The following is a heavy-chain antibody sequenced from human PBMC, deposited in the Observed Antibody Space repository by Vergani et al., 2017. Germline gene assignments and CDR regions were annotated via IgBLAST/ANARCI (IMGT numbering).Heavy chain of an antibody. D-gene: IGHD1-20*01. CDR3: ARSYNWNYYYYYGMDV. J-gene: IGHJ6*02. V-gene: IGHV1-58*01. CDR1: GFTFTSSA. CDR2: IVVGSGNT. Sequence: QMQLVQSGPEVKKPGTSVKVSCKASGFTFTSSAVQWVRQARGQRLEWIGWIVVGSGNTNYAQKFQERVTITRDMSTSTAYMELSSLRSEDTAVYYCARSYNWNYYYYYGMDVWGQGTTVTVSS.